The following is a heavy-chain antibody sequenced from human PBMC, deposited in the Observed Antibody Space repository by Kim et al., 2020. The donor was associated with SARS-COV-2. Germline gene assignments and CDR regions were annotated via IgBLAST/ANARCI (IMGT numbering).Heavy chain of an antibody. CDR1: GFTFSSYG. CDR3: ARDNLYYCGNSWFDP. CDR2: IWYDGSNK. D-gene: IGHD1-26*01. Sequence: GGSLRLSCAASGFTFSSYGMHWVRQAPGKGLEWVAVIWYDGSNKYYADSVKGRFTISRDNSKNTLYLQMNSLRAEDTAVYYCARDNLYYCGNSWFDPWGQGTLVTVSS. V-gene: IGHV3-33*08. J-gene: IGHJ5*02.